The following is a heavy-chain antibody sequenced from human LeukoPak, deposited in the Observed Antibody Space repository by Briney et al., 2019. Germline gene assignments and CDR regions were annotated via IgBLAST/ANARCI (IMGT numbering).Heavy chain of an antibody. CDR2: ISRSGSTK. CDR1: GFTFSDYN. V-gene: IGHV3-11*04. Sequence: GGSLRLSCAASGFTFSDYNMRWIRQAPGKGLEWVSSISRSGSTKYYADSVKGRFTISRDNAKNSLYLQMNSLRAEDTAVYYCARAGSNIVVVPNWFDPWGQGTLVTVSS. J-gene: IGHJ5*02. D-gene: IGHD2-2*01. CDR3: ARAGSNIVVVPNWFDP.